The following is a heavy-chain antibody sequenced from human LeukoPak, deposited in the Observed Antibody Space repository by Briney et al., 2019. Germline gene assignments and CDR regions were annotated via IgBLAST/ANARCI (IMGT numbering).Heavy chain of an antibody. D-gene: IGHD2-2*01. CDR2: IGTAGDT. V-gene: IGHV3-13*01. Sequence: PGGSLRLPCAASGFTFSSYDMHWVRQATGKGLEWVSAIGTAGDTYYPGSVKGRFTISRENAKNSLYLQMNSLRAGDTAVYYCARGYCSSTSCYVAFDIWGQGTMVTVSS. CDR3: ARGYCSSTSCYVAFDI. CDR1: GFTFSSYD. J-gene: IGHJ3*02.